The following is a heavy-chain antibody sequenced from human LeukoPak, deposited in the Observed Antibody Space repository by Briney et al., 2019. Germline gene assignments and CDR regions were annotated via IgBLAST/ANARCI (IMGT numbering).Heavy chain of an antibody. V-gene: IGHV3-23*01. D-gene: IGHD3-10*01. CDR2: ISGSGGST. J-gene: IGHJ4*02. CDR3: ARDRGSITMVRGVNYY. CDR1: GFTFSSNA. Sequence: GGSLRLSCAASGFTFSSNAMSWVRQAPGKGLEWVSYISGSGGSTYYADSVKGRFTISRDNAKNSLFLQMNSLRAEDTAVYYCARDRGSITMVRGVNYYWGQGTLVTVSS.